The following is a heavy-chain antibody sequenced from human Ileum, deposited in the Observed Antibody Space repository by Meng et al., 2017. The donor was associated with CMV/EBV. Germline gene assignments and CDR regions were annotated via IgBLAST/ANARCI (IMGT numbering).Heavy chain of an antibody. Sequence: SCAISGDSVSSNNAAWNWIRQSPSRGLAWLGRAYYRSKWFIDYAESVESRIIISHDTSKNQFSLHLNSVTPGDTAVYYCARGWALGSWGQGTLVTVSS. V-gene: IGHV6-1*01. CDR2: AYYRSKWFI. D-gene: IGHD1-26*01. J-gene: IGHJ4*02. CDR3: ARGWALGS. CDR1: GDSVSSNNAA.